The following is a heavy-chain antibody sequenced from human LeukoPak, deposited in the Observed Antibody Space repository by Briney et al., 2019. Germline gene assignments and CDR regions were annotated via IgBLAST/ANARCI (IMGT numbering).Heavy chain of an antibody. J-gene: IGHJ4*02. CDR1: GFTFSSYW. V-gene: IGHV3-74*01. D-gene: IGHD1-26*01. CDR3: ARDGSGSHLDFDY. CDR2: INSDGSST. Sequence: PGGSLRLSSAASGFTFSSYWMHWVRQAPGKGLVWVSRINSDGSSTSYADSVKGRFTISRDNAKNTLYLQMNSLRAEDTAAYYCARDGSGSHLDFDYWGQGTLVTVSS.